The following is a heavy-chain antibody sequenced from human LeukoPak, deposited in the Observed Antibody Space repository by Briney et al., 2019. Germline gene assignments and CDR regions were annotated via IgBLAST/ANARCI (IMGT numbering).Heavy chain of an antibody. CDR3: ARDHRTRYSSSWGDFDY. CDR1: RFTFDDYG. D-gene: IGHD6-13*01. J-gene: IGHJ4*02. Sequence: GGSLRLSCAASRFTFDDYGMNWVRQAPGKGLEWVSGINWNGGSTGYADSVKGRFTISRDNAKNSLYLLMNSLRAEDTALYYCARDHRTRYSSSWGDFDYWGQGTLVTVSS. V-gene: IGHV3-20*04. CDR2: INWNGGST.